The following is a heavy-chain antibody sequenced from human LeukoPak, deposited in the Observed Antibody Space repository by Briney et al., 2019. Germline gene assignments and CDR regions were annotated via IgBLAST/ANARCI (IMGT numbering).Heavy chain of an antibody. CDR1: GGTFGSYA. V-gene: IGHV1-69*13. D-gene: IGHD6-13*01. Sequence: SVKVSCKASGGTFGSYAISWVRQAPGQGLEWMGGIIPIFGTANYAQKFQGRVTITVDESTSTAYMELSSLRSEDTAVYYCARDRTKAAAGTGWFDPWGQGTLVTVSS. CDR3: ARDRTKAAAGTGWFDP. CDR2: IIPIFGTA. J-gene: IGHJ5*02.